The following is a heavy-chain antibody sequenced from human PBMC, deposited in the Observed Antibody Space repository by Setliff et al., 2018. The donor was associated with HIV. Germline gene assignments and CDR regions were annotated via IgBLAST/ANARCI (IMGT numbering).Heavy chain of an antibody. CDR3: TRATMYSSSWFAVYSYYGMDV. D-gene: IGHD6-13*01. J-gene: IGHJ6*02. Sequence: GGSLRLSCLGSGFSFRDYGMNWVRQAPGKGLEWLSFIRTEAYGGTTEYAASVKGRFSISRDDSKNTAYLQMSSLKIEDTGVYYCTRATMYSSSWFAVYSYYGMDVWGQGTTVTVSS. V-gene: IGHV3-49*04. CDR1: GFSFRDYG. CDR2: IRTEAYGGTT.